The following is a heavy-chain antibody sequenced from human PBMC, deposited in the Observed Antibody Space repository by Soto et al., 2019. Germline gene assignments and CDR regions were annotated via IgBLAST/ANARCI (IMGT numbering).Heavy chain of an antibody. Sequence: PGGSLRLSCAASGFTFNSYAMGWVRQGPGKGLEWVAVVSIGGSTHYADSVRGRFTISRDNSKNTLSLQMNSLTAEDPAVYFCAKRRGAGGHFDYWGQGALVTVSS. D-gene: IGHD2-15*01. CDR1: GFTFNSYA. J-gene: IGHJ4*02. CDR2: VSIGGST. CDR3: AKRRGAGGHFDY. V-gene: IGHV3-23*01.